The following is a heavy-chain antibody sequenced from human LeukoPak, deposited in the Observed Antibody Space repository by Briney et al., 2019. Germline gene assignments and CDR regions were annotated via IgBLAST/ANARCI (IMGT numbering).Heavy chain of an antibody. Sequence: PSETLSLTCAVYGGSFSGYYWSWIRQPPGKGLEWIGYIYYSGSTNYNPSLKSRVTISVDTSKNQFSLKLSSVTAADTAVYYCARLPIRHRKDGSSSWDGYYYYYYGMDVWGQGTTVTVSS. D-gene: IGHD6-13*01. V-gene: IGHV4-59*08. CDR2: IYYSGST. CDR1: GGSFSGYY. CDR3: ARLPIRHRKDGSSSWDGYYYYYYGMDV. J-gene: IGHJ6*02.